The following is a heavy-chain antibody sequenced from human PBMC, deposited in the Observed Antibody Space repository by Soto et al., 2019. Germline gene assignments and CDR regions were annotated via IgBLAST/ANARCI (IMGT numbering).Heavy chain of an antibody. D-gene: IGHD3-10*01. Sequence: EVQLVESGGGLVQSGGSLRLSCAASGFTFSRYWMHWVRQAPGKGRVWVSRIKGDGISTNYADSVKGRFTISRDNAKDTVFLQMNGLSADDTAVYYCARGAMGNYYNDYWGQGTLVTVSS. CDR2: IKGDGIST. CDR3: ARGAMGNYYNDY. V-gene: IGHV3-74*01. CDR1: GFTFSRYW. J-gene: IGHJ4*02.